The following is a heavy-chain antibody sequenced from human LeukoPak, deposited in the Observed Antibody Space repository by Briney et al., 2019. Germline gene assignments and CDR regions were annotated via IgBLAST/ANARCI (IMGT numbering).Heavy chain of an antibody. V-gene: IGHV3-15*07. Sequence: GGSLRLSCAASGFTFTNTWMNWVRQAPGKGLEWVGRIKSKSGGGTTDYAAPVKGRFTISRDDSKNTLYLQMNSLKTEDTAVYYCARDWYHAFDFWGQGTMVTVSS. J-gene: IGHJ3*01. CDR2: IKSKSGGGTT. CDR3: ARDWYHAFDF. D-gene: IGHD3-9*01. CDR1: GFTFTNTW.